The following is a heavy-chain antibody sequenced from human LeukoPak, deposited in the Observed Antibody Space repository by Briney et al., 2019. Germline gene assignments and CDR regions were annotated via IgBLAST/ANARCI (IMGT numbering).Heavy chain of an antibody. J-gene: IGHJ5*02. D-gene: IGHD6-19*01. CDR2: INPNSGGT. Sequence: ASLKVSCTASGYTFTGYYMHWVRQAPGQGLEWMGWINPNSGGTNYAQKFQGRVTMTRDTSISTAYMELSRLRSDDTAVYYCARDSGWDMRNWFDPWGQGTLVTVSS. V-gene: IGHV1-2*02. CDR1: GYTFTGYY. CDR3: ARDSGWDMRNWFDP.